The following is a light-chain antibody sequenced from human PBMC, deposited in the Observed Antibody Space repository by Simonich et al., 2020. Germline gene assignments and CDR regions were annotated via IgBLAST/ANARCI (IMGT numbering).Light chain of an antibody. CDR3: QSYDSSNPVV. CDR1: SGSIASNY. Sequence: NFMLTQPHSVSESPGKTVTISCTRSSGSIASNYVQWYQQRPGSAPTPVIYEDNQRPSGVPDPFSGSIDSSSNSASLTISGLKTEDEADYYCQSYDSSNPVVFGGGTKLTVL. CDR2: EDN. J-gene: IGLJ2*01. V-gene: IGLV6-57*03.